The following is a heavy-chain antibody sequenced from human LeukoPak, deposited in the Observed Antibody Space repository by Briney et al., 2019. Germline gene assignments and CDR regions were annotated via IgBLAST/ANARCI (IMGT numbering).Heavy chain of an antibody. CDR1: GFTFRSYA. CDR2: ISYEGSNK. Sequence: GALRPPFSASGFTFRSYALHWVRQAPGKGLGWVAVISYEGSNKLYAGPVKGRFTISRDNSKNHVYLQMNSLRAGDTAVNYWAKGTSGAVYCSSTSCIEGGYYYDYYMDGWGKGTTVTVSS. D-gene: IGHD2-2*01. CDR3: AKGTSGAVYCSSTSCIEGGYYYDYYMDG. J-gene: IGHJ6*03. V-gene: IGHV3-30-3*01.